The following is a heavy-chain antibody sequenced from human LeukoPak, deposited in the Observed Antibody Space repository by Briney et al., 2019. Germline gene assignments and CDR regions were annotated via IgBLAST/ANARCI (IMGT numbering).Heavy chain of an antibody. CDR1: GYTFTSYG. V-gene: IGHV1-8*02. J-gene: IGHJ5*02. CDR2: MNPNSGNT. D-gene: IGHD6-13*01. Sequence: GASVKVSCKASGYTFTSYGISWVRQAPGQGLEWMGWMNPNSGNTGYAQKFQGRVTMTRNTSISTAYMELSSLRSEDTAVYYCARGGSSWPNWFDPWGQGTLVTVSS. CDR3: ARGGSSWPNWFDP.